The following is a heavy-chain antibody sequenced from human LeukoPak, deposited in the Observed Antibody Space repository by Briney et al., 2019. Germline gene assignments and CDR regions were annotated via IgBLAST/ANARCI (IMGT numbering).Heavy chain of an antibody. CDR1: GFTVSSNY. V-gene: IGHV3-53*01. D-gene: IGHD6-13*01. CDR3: SCVSSSGYEEYYYMDV. Sequence: GGSLRLSCAASGFTVSSNYMSWVRQAPGKGLEWVSVIYSGGSTYYADSVKGRFTISRDNSKNTLYLQMNSLRAEETAVYYCSCVSSSGYEEYYYMDVWGKGTTVTVSS. J-gene: IGHJ6*03. CDR2: IYSGGST.